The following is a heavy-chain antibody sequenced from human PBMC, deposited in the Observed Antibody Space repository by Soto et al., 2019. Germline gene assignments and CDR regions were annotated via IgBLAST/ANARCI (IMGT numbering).Heavy chain of an antibody. V-gene: IGHV1-69*08. CDR2: IIPVLGIA. Sequence: QVQLVQSGAEVKKPGSSVKVSCKASGGTFSSYTISWVRQAPGQGLEWMGRIIPVLGIANYAQKFQGRVTITANKSTSTAYMELSSLRSEDTAVYYCARDRDGVLWGWYFDLWGRGTLVTVSS. CDR1: GGTFSSYT. D-gene: IGHD2-21*01. J-gene: IGHJ2*01. CDR3: ARDRDGVLWGWYFDL.